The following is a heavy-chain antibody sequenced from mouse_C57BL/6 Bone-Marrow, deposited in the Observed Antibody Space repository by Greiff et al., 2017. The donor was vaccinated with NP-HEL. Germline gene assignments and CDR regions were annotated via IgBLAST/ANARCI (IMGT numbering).Heavy chain of an antibody. J-gene: IGHJ3*01. CDR1: GYTFTSYW. D-gene: IGHD2-4*01. V-gene: IGHV1-61*01. CDR3: ARGYDYDGFSWFAY. Sequence: QVQLQQPGAELVRPGSSVKLSCKASGYTFTSYWMDWVKQRPGQGLEWIGNIYPSDSETHYNQKFKDKATLTVDKSSSTAYMQLSSLTSEDSAVYYCARGYDYDGFSWFAYWGQGTLVTVSA. CDR2: IYPSDSET.